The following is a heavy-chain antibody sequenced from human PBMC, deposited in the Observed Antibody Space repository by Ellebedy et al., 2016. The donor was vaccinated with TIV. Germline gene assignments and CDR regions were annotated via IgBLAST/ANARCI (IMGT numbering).Heavy chain of an antibody. CDR2: MTPNSGNT. Sequence: ASVKVSCXASGYTFTSYDINWVRQATGQGLEWMGWMTPNSGNTGYAQKFQGRVTMTRNTSISTAYMELSSLRSEDTAVYYCHFRYYYDSNGPFDYWGQGTLVTVSS. V-gene: IGHV1-8*01. D-gene: IGHD3-22*01. CDR3: HFRYYYDSNGPFDY. CDR1: GYTFTSYD. J-gene: IGHJ4*02.